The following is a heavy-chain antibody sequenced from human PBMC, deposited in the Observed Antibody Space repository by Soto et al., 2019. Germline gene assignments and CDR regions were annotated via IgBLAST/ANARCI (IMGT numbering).Heavy chain of an antibody. Sequence: ETLSLTCAVYGGSFSGYYWSWIRQPPGKGLEWIGEINHSGSTNYNPSLKSRVTISVDTSKNQFSLKLSSVTAADTAVYYCARGTLRITIIGVVAFDYWGQGTLVTVSS. J-gene: IGHJ4*02. D-gene: IGHD3-3*01. V-gene: IGHV4-34*01. CDR2: INHSGST. CDR3: ARGTLRITIIGVVAFDY. CDR1: GGSFSGYY.